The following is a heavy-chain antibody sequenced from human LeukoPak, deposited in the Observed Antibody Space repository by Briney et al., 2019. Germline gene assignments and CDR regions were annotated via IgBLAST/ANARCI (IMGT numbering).Heavy chain of an antibody. CDR2: FDPEGGET. CDR3: ATDSYGSGSYCFDP. CDR1: GYTLTELS. V-gene: IGHV1-24*01. Sequence: ASVKVSCTVSGYTLTELSMHWVRQAPGKGLEWMGGFDPEGGETIYAQKFQGRVTMTEDTSTDTAYMELSSLRSEDTAVYYCATDSYGSGSYCFDPWGQGTLVTVSS. J-gene: IGHJ5*02. D-gene: IGHD3-10*01.